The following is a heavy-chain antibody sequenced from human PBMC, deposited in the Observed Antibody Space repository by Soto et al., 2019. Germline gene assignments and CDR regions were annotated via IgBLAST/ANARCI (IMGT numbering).Heavy chain of an antibody. CDR1: GFTFSSYA. CDR2: ISGSGAYT. Sequence: GGSLRLSCAASGFTFSSYAMTWVRQAPGKGLEWVSAISGSGAYTYYANSVKGRFTISRDNSKNTLYLQLNSLRAEDTAVYYCAKYGCSSTSCQCDYWGQGTRVTVSS. J-gene: IGHJ4*02. D-gene: IGHD2-2*01. CDR3: AKYGCSSTSCQCDY. V-gene: IGHV3-23*01.